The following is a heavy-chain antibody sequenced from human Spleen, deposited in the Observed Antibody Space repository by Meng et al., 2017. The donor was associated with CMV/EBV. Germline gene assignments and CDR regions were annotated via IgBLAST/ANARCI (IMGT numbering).Heavy chain of an antibody. CDR1: GFTFSSYS. J-gene: IGHJ4*02. Sequence: GESLKISCAGSGFTFSSYSMHWVRQAPGKGLVWVSRINGEGSSTDYADSVRGRFTISRDNAKNTLYLQMNSLRAEDTGVYYCARDLLQSDYWGQGTLVTVSS. V-gene: IGHV3-74*01. CDR3: ARDLLQSDY. CDR2: INGEGSST. D-gene: IGHD3-22*01.